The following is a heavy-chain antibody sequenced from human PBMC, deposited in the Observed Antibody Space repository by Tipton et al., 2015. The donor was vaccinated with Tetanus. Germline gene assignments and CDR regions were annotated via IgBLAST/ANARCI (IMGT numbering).Heavy chain of an antibody. D-gene: IGHD2-2*01. CDR1: GGSMSNNY. CDR2: IFHSGST. CDR3: ARRSYCSSSRCFDAFDL. J-gene: IGHJ3*01. V-gene: IGHV4-59*01. Sequence: TLSLTCTVSGGSMSNNYWSWIWQPPGKGLEWIAYIFHSGSTNYSPSLKSRVAISMDTSKNQISLKLSSVTAADTAVYYCARRSYCSSSRCFDAFDLWGQGTMVTVSS.